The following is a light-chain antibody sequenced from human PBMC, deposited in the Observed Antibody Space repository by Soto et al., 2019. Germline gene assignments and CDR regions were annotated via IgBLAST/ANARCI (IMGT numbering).Light chain of an antibody. CDR1: QSVSSN. V-gene: IGKV3D-15*01. CDR2: GAS. CDR3: QQDNNWSPAWT. J-gene: IGKJ1*01. Sequence: EIVMTQSPATLSVSPGERATLSGRASQSVSSNLAWYQQKPGQAPRLLIYGASTRATGIPARFSGSGSGTEFTLTISSLQSEDFAVYYCQQDNNWSPAWTFGQGTNVDIK.